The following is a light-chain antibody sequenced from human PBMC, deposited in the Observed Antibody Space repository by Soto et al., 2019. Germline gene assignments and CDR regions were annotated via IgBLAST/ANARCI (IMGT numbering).Light chain of an antibody. CDR3: QQYNSYPPT. Sequence: EIQMTQSPSTLSASVGDRVTVTCRASQSISRWLDWYQQKPGKAPKXLIYKASSLESGVPSRFSGSGSGTELTITISSLQPDDFATYYCQQYNSYPPTFGQGTKVDNK. CDR2: KAS. CDR1: QSISRW. V-gene: IGKV1-5*03. J-gene: IGKJ1*01.